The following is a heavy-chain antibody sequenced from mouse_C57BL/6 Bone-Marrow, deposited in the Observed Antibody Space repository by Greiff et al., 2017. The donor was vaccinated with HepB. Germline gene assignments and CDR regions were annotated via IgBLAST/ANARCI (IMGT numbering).Heavy chain of an antibody. V-gene: IGHV1-85*01. J-gene: IGHJ4*01. Sequence: QVHVKQSGPELVKPGASVKLSCKASGYTFTSYDINWVKQRPGQGLEWIGWIYPRDGSTKYNEKFKGKATLTVDTASSTAYMELHSLTSEDSAVYFCARGDYDGMDYWGQGTSVTVSS. CDR3: ARGDYDGMDY. CDR1: GYTFTSYD. CDR2: IYPRDGST. D-gene: IGHD2-4*01.